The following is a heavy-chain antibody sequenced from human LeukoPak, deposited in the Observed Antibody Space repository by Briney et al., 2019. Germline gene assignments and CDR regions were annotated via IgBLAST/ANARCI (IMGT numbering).Heavy chain of an antibody. D-gene: IGHD6-19*01. V-gene: IGHV3-23*01. CDR1: GFTFSSYA. CDR3: AKDRLYSSGWPIAFDY. Sequence: GGSLRLSCAASGFTFSSYAMSWVRQAPGKGLEWVSAISGSGGSTYYADSVKGRFTISRDNSKNTLYLQMNSLRAEDTAVYYCAKDRLYSSGWPIAFDYWGQGTQVTVSS. CDR2: ISGSGGST. J-gene: IGHJ4*02.